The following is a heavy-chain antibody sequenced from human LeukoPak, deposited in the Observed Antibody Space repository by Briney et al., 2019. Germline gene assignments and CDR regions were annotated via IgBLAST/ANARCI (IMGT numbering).Heavy chain of an antibody. CDR3: ARDQVSSTRYYYYGMDV. CDR2: ISSSSYI. D-gene: IGHD2-2*01. CDR1: GFTFSSYS. J-gene: IGHJ6*04. Sequence: GGPLRLSCAASGFTFSSYSMNWVRQAPGKGLEWVSSISSSSYIYYADSVKGRFTISGDNAKNSLYLQMNSLRAEDTAVYYCARDQVSSTRYYYYGMDVWGKGTTVTVSS. V-gene: IGHV3-21*01.